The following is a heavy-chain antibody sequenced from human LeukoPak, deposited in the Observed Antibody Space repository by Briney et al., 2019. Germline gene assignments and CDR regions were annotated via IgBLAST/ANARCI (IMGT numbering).Heavy chain of an antibody. V-gene: IGHV4-38-2*01. CDR2: IYHSGST. CDR1: GYSISSGYY. CDR3: ARHGTVTTYNWFDP. D-gene: IGHD4-11*01. J-gene: IGHJ5*02. Sequence: PSETLSLTCAVSGYSISSGYYWGWIRQPPGKGLEWIGSIYHSGSTYYNPSLESRVTISVDTSKNQFSLKLSSVTAADTAVYYCARHGTVTTYNWFDPWGQGTLVTVSS.